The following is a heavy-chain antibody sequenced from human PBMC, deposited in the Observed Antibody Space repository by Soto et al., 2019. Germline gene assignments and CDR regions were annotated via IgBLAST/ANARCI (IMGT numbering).Heavy chain of an antibody. CDR1: GDSLSSETYY. D-gene: IGHD3-10*01. CDR2: VYYSGYT. J-gene: IGHJ4*02. Sequence: QLHLEESGPGLVKPSETLSLSCTVSGDSLSSETYYWGWLRQPRGKGLEWVGSVYYSGYTNYNQPLESRVTISVDPPKAQVSVKRLSLPAADTAVYYWECPPTALVGAVLAYWGQGILVTFPS. CDR3: ECPPTALVGAVLAY. V-gene: IGHV4-39*01.